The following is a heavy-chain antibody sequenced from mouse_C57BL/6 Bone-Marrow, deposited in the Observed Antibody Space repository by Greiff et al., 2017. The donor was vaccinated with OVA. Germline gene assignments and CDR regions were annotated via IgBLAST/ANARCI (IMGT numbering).Heavy chain of an antibody. CDR2: ISDGGSYT. CDR3: ARLNLPLTAY. Sequence: EVKVEESGGGLVKPGGSLKLSCAASGFTFRSSAMSWVRPTPDKRLEWVATISDGGSYTYYPDNVKGRFTISRDNAKNNLYLQMSHLKSEDTAMYYCARLNLPLTAYWGQGTLVTVSA. CDR1: GFTFRSSA. J-gene: IGHJ3*01. V-gene: IGHV5-4*03.